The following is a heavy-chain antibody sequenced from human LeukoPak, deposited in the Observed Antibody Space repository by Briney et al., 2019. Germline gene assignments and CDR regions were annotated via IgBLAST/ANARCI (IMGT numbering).Heavy chain of an antibody. J-gene: IGHJ4*02. V-gene: IGHV3-11*01. Sequence: GGSLRLSCAASGFTFSDYYMSWIRQAPGKGLEWVSYISSSGSTIYYADSVKGRFTISRDNAKNSLYLQMNSLRAEDTAAYYCARDHYYDSSGLDYWGQGTLVTVSS. CDR1: GFTFSDYY. CDR3: ARDHYYDSSGLDY. CDR2: ISSSGSTI. D-gene: IGHD3-22*01.